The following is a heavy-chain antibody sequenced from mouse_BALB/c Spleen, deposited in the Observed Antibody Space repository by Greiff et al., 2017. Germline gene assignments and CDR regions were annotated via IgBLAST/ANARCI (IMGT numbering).Heavy chain of an antibody. CDR1: GFNIKDTY. D-gene: IGHD2-4*01. CDR3: ACALYDYDFFAY. V-gene: IGHV14-3*02. Sequence: EVQLQQSGAELVKPGASVKLSCTASGFNIKDTYMHWVKQRPEQGLEWIGRIDPANGNTKYDPKFQGKATITADTSSNTAYLQLSSLTSEDTAVYYCACALYDYDFFAYWGQGTLVTVSA. CDR2: IDPANGNT. J-gene: IGHJ3*01.